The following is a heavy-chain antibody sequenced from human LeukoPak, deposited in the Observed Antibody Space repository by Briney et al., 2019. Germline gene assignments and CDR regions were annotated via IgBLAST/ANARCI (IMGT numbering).Heavy chain of an antibody. D-gene: IGHD4-17*01. CDR2: ITSGGDYI. CDR1: GFTFNTFN. Sequence: GGSLRLPCAASGFTFNTFNMNWVRQAPGKGLEWVSSITSGGDYIYYADSVKGRFTTSRDNAKNSLSLQMNSLRAEDTAVYYCAKDVYGDYGGLDYWGQGTLVTVSS. V-gene: IGHV3-21*04. J-gene: IGHJ4*02. CDR3: AKDVYGDYGGLDY.